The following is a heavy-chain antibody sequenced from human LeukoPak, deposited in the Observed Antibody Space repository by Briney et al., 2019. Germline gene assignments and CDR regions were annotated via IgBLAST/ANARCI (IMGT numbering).Heavy chain of an antibody. CDR3: ARDSTLGAFDI. CDR2: ILTGDNT. V-gene: IGHV3-53*01. J-gene: IGHJ3*02. CDR1: GFTVRSKY. D-gene: IGHD3-10*01. Sequence: GGSLRLSCAASGFTVRSKYMSWVRQAPGKGPEWVSVILTGDNTYYSDSVRGRFTISRDHSRNTLYLQMNNLRAEDTAVYYCARDSTLGAFDIWGQGTMVTVSS.